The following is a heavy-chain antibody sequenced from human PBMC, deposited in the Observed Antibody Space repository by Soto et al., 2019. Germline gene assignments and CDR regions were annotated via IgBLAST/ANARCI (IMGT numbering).Heavy chain of an antibody. D-gene: IGHD6-6*01. CDR3: ARELAARTEGAFDI. CDR2: IYYSGST. V-gene: IGHV4-59*01. CDR1: GGSISSYY. Sequence: PSGTMSLTCTVSGGSISSYYWSWIRQPPGKGLEWIGYIYYSGSTNYNPALKSRVTISVDTSKNQFSLKLSSVTAADTAVYYCARELAARTEGAFDIWGQGTMVTVSS. J-gene: IGHJ3*02.